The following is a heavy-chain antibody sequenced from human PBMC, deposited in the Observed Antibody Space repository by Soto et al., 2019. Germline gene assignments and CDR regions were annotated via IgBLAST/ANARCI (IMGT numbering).Heavy chain of an antibody. J-gene: IGHJ6*02. CDR2: IYYSGST. Sequence: SETLSLTCTVSGGSISSGGYYWSWIRQHPGKGLEWIGYIYYSGSTYYNPSLKSRVTISVDTSKNQFSLKLSSVTAADTAVYYCARVRGPRRYGMDVWGQGTTVTVSS. CDR3: ARVRGPRRYGMDV. V-gene: IGHV4-31*03. CDR1: GGSISSGGYY. D-gene: IGHD3-10*01.